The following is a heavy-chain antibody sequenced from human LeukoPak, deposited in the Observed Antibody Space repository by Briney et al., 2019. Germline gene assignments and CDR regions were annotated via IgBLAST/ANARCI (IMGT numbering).Heavy chain of an antibody. D-gene: IGHD1-26*01. CDR3: AREGGSHYVEYYYMDV. Sequence: ASVKVSCKASGYTFTNSGFSWVRQAPGQGLEWVGWISAYNCNTNYAQKFQGRVTMTTDTSTSTANMELRSLRSDDTAVYYCAREGGSHYVEYYYMDVWGKGTTVTVSS. V-gene: IGHV1-18*01. CDR2: ISAYNCNT. CDR1: GYTFTNSG. J-gene: IGHJ6*03.